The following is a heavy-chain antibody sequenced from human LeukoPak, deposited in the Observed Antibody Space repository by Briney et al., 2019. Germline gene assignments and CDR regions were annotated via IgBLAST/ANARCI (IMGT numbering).Heavy chain of an antibody. CDR1: GFTFSSYE. CDR2: ISSSGSTI. V-gene: IGHV3-48*03. CDR3: ARDWYDILTGPFYGMDV. D-gene: IGHD3-9*01. Sequence: PGGSLRLSCAASGFTFSSYEMNWVRQAPGKGLEWVSYISSSGSTIYYADSVKGRFTISRDNAKNSLYLQMNSLRAEDTAVYYCARDWYDILTGPFYGMDVWGQGTTVTVSS. J-gene: IGHJ6*02.